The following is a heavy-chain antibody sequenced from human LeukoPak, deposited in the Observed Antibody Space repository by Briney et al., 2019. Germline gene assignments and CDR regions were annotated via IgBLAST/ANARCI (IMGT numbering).Heavy chain of an antibody. CDR1: GFTFSSYS. CDR2: ISSSSTI. V-gene: IGHV3-48*01. J-gene: IGHJ4*02. CDR3: ARDGMAANKYSPLDN. Sequence: GGSLRLSCAASGFTFSSYSMNWVRQAPGKGLEWVSYISSSSTIYYADSVKGRFTISRDNAKNSLYLQMNSLTAADTAVYYCARDGMAANKYSPLDNWGQGTLVTVSS. D-gene: IGHD2-15*01.